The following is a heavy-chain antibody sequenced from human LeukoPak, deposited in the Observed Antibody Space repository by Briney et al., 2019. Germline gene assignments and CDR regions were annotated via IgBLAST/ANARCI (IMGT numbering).Heavy chain of an antibody. V-gene: IGHV4-34*01. CDR2: INHSGST. Sequence: SETLSLTCAVYGGSFSGYYWSWIRQPPGKGLEWIGEINHSGSTNYNPSLKSRVTISVDTSKNQFSLKLSSVTAADTAVYYCARGSEKFTYDYVWGSYRYRFDYWGQGTLVTVPS. CDR3: ARGSEKFTYDYVWGSYRYRFDY. D-gene: IGHD3-16*02. CDR1: GGSFSGYY. J-gene: IGHJ4*02.